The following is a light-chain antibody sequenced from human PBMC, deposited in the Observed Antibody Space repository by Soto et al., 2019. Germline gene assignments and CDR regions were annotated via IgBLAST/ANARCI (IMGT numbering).Light chain of an antibody. CDR1: LSDIGTYNA. J-gene: IGLJ3*02. CDR2: EVI. CDR3: CSYASTYTLV. V-gene: IGLV2-14*01. Sequence: QSVLTQPASVAGAPGQSISISCTGTLSDIGTYNAVSWHQHHPGKAPKLLSVEVIDRPSGVSDRFSGSNSSNTASLTISGLQPEDVADYYCCSYASTYTLVFGGGTQLPVL.